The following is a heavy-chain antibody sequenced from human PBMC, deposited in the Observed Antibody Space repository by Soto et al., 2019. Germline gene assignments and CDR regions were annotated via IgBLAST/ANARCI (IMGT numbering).Heavy chain of an antibody. J-gene: IGHJ4*02. V-gene: IGHV3-11*01. D-gene: IGHD6-13*01. CDR1: GFTFSDYY. CDR2: ISSSGSTI. Sequence: GGSLRLSCAASGFTFSDYYMSWIRQAPGKGLEWVSYISSSGSTIYYADSVKGWVTMTRDTSISTAYMELSRLRSDDTAVYYCARVIGGIAAYFDYWGQGTLVTVSS. CDR3: ARVIGGIAAYFDY.